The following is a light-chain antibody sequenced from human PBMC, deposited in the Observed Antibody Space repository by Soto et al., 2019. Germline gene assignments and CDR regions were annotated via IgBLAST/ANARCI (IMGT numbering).Light chain of an antibody. CDR1: QTLSNR. CDR3: HQRLSWPRT. Sequence: DIVFTQAPATLSSFRGERITLSFRPSQTLSNRLAWYHHTPGQDPXLLIYGTSNRDTGIPAMVSGSGSWTDDILTISSLEPEESAGYYCHQRLSWPRTFGQGTKVDI. J-gene: IGKJ1*01. CDR2: GTS. V-gene: IGKV3-11*01.